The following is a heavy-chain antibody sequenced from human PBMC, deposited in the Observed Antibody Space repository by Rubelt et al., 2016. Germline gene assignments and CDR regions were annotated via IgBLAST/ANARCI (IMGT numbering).Heavy chain of an antibody. CDR1: GLTFSGYW. D-gene: IGHD2-15*01. CDR3: ANVAGDH. Sequence: EVQLVESGGGLVQPGGSLRLSCTASGLTFSGYWMHWVRQAPEKGLMWVSRLDNDGSNTDYADSVRGRFTISRDNAKNSVYLQMNNLRVEDTAVYYCANVAGDHWGQGTLVTVSS. CDR2: LDNDGSNT. V-gene: IGHV3-74*01. J-gene: IGHJ4*02.